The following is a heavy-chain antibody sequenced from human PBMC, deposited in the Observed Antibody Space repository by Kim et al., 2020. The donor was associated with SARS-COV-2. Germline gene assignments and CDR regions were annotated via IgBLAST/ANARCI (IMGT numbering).Heavy chain of an antibody. V-gene: IGHV3-9*01. D-gene: IGHD6-19*01. CDR2: ISWNSGSI. J-gene: IGHJ3*02. CDR3: AKAAYSSGWSRDAFDI. CDR1: GFTFDDYA. Sequence: GGSLRLSCAASGFTFDDYAMHWVRQAPGKGLEWVSGISWNSGSIGYADSVKGRFTISRDNAKNSLYLQMNSLRAEDTALYYCAKAAYSSGWSRDAFDIWGQGTMVTVAS.